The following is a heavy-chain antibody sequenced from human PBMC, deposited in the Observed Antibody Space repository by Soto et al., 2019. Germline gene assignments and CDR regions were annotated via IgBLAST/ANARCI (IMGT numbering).Heavy chain of an antibody. J-gene: IGHJ4*02. CDR2: IWYDGSQR. Sequence: VELVESGGGVVQPGGSLRLSCAASGFTFNTHGMHWVRQAPGKGLEWVAVIWYDGSQRYYADFVRGRFTISRDNSQNTLYLQMPSLRAEDTAVYYCARIDDYGDYVTDYWSQGALVTVSS. V-gene: IGHV3-33*01. CDR1: GFTFNTHG. D-gene: IGHD4-17*01. CDR3: ARIDDYGDYVTDY.